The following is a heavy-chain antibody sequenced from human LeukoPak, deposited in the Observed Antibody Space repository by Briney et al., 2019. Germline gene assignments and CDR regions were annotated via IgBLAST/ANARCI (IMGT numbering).Heavy chain of an antibody. V-gene: IGHV3-7*01. CDR1: GFTFSNYW. D-gene: IGHD3-3*01. CDR3: AREAQRGYPWN. J-gene: IGHJ4*02. CDR2: IKEDGSEK. Sequence: GGSLRLSCAASGFTFSNYWMNWVRQAPGKGLEWVANIKEDGSEKHYVDSVKGRFTISRDNAKKSLYLQMNSLRAEDTAVYYCAREAQRGYPWNWGQGTLVTVSS.